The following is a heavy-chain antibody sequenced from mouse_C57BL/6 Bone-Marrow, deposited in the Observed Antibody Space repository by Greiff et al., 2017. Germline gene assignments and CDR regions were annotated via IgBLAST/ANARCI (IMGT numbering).Heavy chain of an antibody. J-gene: IGHJ1*03. D-gene: IGHD1-1*01. CDR2: IYPSDSET. V-gene: IGHV1-61*01. Sequence: QVQLQQPGAELVRPGSSVKLSCKASGYTFTSYWMDWVKQRPGQGLEWIGNIYPSDSETHYNQKFKDKATLTVDKSSSTAYMQLSSLTSEDSAVYYCARDYGSSSRYFDVWGTGTTVTVSS. CDR1: GYTFTSYW. CDR3: ARDYGSSSRYFDV.